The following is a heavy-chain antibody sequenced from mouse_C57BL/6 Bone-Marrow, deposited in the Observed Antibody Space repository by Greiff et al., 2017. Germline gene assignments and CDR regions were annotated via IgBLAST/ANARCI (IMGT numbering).Heavy chain of an antibody. CDR1: GYTFTSYW. CDR3: AREGDYSNYDYYAMDY. D-gene: IGHD2-5*01. CDR2: INPSNGGT. V-gene: IGHV1-53*01. J-gene: IGHJ4*01. Sequence: QVQLKQPGTELVKPGASVKLSCKASGYTFTSYWMHWVKQRPGQGLEWIGNINPSNGGTNYNEKFKSKATLTVDKSSSTAYMQLSSLTSEDSAVYYCAREGDYSNYDYYAMDYWGQGTSVTVSS.